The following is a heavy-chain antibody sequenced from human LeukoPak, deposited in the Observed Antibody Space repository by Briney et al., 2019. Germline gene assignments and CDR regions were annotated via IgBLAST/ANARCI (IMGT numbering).Heavy chain of an antibody. CDR2: ISSIDGST. CDR3: ARARAPVTRISSFDI. D-gene: IGHD4-17*01. V-gene: IGHV3-23*01. J-gene: IGHJ3*02. CDR1: GFTFSSYG. Sequence: GGSLSLSCAASGFTFSSYGMSWVRQAPGKGLEWVSGISSIDGSTYYADSVKGRFTVSRDNSKNTLYLQMNSLRAEDTAVYYCARARAPVTRISSFDIWGQGTMVTVSS.